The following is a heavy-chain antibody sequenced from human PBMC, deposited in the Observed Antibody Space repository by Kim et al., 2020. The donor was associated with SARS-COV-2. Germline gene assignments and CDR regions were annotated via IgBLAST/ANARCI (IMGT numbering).Heavy chain of an antibody. CDR1: GYTLTELS. Sequence: ASVKVSCKVSGYTLTELSMHWVRQAPGKGLEWMGGFDPEDGETIYAQKFQGIVTXTXDTSTDTAYMELSSXRSEDTAVYYCATGPXXISSNWFDPWGQGTXVTVSS. J-gene: IGHJ5*02. V-gene: IGHV1-24*01. D-gene: IGHD3-9*01. CDR3: ATGPXXISSNWFDP. CDR2: FDPEDGET.